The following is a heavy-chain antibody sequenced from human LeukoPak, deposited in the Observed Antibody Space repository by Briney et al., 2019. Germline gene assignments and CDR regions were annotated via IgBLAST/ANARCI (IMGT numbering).Heavy chain of an antibody. J-gene: IGHJ3*02. CDR1: SGSISRYY. CDR2: IYASEST. D-gene: IGHD3-3*01. V-gene: IGHV4-4*07. Sequence: SQTLSLTSTVSSGSISRYYWSCISPPAGKGLKWIWGIYASESTNDNPSLQSRVSISVDTAKNQFSLRMSSLTAAPTAVDYGARERVNPGYEFWTERYGIWGQGTLVTVSS. CDR3: ARERVNPGYEFWTERYGI.